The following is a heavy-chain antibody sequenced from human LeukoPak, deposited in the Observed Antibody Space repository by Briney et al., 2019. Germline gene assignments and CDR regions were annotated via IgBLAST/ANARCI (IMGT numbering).Heavy chain of an antibody. CDR1: GFTFSSYS. J-gene: IGHJ4*02. V-gene: IGHV3-48*01. D-gene: IGHD3-3*01. CDR3: APSIGDFWSGYYHFDY. CDR2: ISSSSSTI. Sequence: GGSLRLSCAASGFTFSSYSMNWVRQAPGKGLEWVSYISSSSSTIYYADSVKGRFTISRDNAKNSLYLQMNSLRAEDTAVYYCAPSIGDFWSGYYHFDYWGQGTLVTVSS.